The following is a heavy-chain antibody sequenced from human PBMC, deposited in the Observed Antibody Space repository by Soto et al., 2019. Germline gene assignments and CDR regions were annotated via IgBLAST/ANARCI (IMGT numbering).Heavy chain of an antibody. Sequence: QVQLVQSGAEVKKPGASVKVSCKASGYTFTSYGISWVRQAPGQGLEWMGWISAYNGNTNYAQKRQGRVTMTTDTSTSTAYMALRSLRSDDTAVYYCARIRGHYGCNSSFYSYYGMDVWGQGTTVTVSS. CDR1: GYTFTSYG. D-gene: IGHD4-17*01. V-gene: IGHV1-18*01. CDR3: ARIRGHYGCNSSFYSYYGMDV. J-gene: IGHJ6*02. CDR2: ISAYNGNT.